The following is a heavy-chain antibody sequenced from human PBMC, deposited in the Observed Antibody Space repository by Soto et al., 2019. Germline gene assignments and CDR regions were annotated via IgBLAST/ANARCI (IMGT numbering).Heavy chain of an antibody. Sequence: GGSLRLSCAASGFTFSSFAMSWVRQAPGKGLEWVSSLSGSGASTHYADSVKGRFTISRDNSKNTLYLQMNSLRAEDTAVYYWAKVSYHDVLMDLDPSGQGTLFTVSS. D-gene: IGHD3-9*01. V-gene: IGHV3-23*01. CDR1: GFTFSSFA. CDR3: AKVSYHDVLMDLDP. J-gene: IGHJ5*02. CDR2: LSGSGAST.